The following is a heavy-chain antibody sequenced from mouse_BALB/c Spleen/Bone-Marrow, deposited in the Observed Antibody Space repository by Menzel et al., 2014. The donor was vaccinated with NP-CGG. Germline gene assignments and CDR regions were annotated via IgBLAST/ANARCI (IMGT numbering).Heavy chain of an antibody. CDR3: ARSRDHGSSYYAMDY. J-gene: IGHJ4*01. D-gene: IGHD1-1*01. CDR2: IDPANGNT. V-gene: IGHV14-3*02. CDR1: GFNIKDTY. Sequence: EVQLQQSGAELVKPGASVKLSCTASGFNIKDTYMHWVKQRPEQGLEWIGRIDPANGNTKYDPKFQGKATITADTSSNTAYLQLSSLTSEDTAVYYCARSRDHGSSYYAMDYWGQGTSVTVSS.